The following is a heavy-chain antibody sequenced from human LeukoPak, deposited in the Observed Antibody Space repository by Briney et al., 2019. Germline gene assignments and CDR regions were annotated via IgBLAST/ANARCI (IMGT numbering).Heavy chain of an antibody. CDR1: GGSIGVYY. D-gene: IGHD3-10*01. V-gene: IGHV4-59*01. J-gene: IGHJ3*01. CDR3: ARAGGLPPDDAFDL. Sequence: SETLSLTCTVSGGSIGVYYWTWIRQPPGKGLERIGYVYYTGTTTYNPSLKSRLTMSVDTSKSQFSLRLTSVTAADTAVYYCARAGGLPPDDAFDLWGQGKLVTVSS. CDR2: VYYTGTT.